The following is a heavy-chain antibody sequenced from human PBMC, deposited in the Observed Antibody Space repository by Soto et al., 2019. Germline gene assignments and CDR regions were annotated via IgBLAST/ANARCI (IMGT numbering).Heavy chain of an antibody. J-gene: IGHJ3*02. CDR1: GGSISSGYYY. V-gene: IGHV4-61*01. CDR2: IYYSGRT. CDR3: ARSGDYAFDI. Sequence: PSETLPLTCSVSGGSISSGYYYWSWIRQPPGKGLEWIGNIYYSGRTNYNPSLKSRVTMSLDTSKNQFSLRLSSVTAADTAVYFCARSGDYAFDIWGQGTMVTVSS. D-gene: IGHD3-10*01.